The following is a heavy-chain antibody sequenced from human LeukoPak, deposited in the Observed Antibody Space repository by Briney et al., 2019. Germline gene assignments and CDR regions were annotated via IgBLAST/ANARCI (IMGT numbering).Heavy chain of an antibody. CDR3: ARGTVGLELHLDY. V-gene: IGHV3-64*02. J-gene: IGHJ4*02. D-gene: IGHD1-7*01. CDR2: ISSNGGST. Sequence: PGGSLRLSCAASGFTFSSYAMHWVRQAPGKGLEYVSAISSNGGSTYYADSVKGRFTISRDNSKNTLYLQMNSLRAEDTAVYYCARGTVGLELHLDYWGQGTLVTVSS. CDR1: GFTFSSYA.